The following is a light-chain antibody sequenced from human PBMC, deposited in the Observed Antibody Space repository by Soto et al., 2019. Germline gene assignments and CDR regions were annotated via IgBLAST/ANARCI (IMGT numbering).Light chain of an antibody. V-gene: IGLV2-14*01. CDR1: SSDVGGYNY. J-gene: IGLJ1*01. CDR3: SSYTSSSTLTYV. CDR2: DVS. Sequence: QSALTQPASVSGSPGQSITISCTGTSSDVGGYNYVSWYQQHPGKAPKLMIYDVSNRPSGVSNRFSGSKSGNTASLTSSGLQAEDEADYYCSSYTSSSTLTYVFGTGTKVTVL.